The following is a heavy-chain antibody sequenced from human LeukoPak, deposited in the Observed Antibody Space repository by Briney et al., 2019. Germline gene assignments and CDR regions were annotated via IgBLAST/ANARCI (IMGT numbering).Heavy chain of an antibody. D-gene: IGHD3-22*01. CDR2: ISAYNGNT. V-gene: IGHV1-18*01. J-gene: IGHJ4*02. CDR1: GYTFTSYG. Sequence: GASVKASCKASGYTFTSYGISWVRQAPGQGLEWMGWISAYNGNTNYAQKLQGRVTMTTDTSTSTAYMELRSLRSDDTAVYYCARDHYDSSGYYPKFDYWGQGTLVTVSS. CDR3: ARDHYDSSGYYPKFDY.